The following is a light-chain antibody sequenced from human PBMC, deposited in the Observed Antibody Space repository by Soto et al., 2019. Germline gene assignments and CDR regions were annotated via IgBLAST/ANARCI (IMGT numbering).Light chain of an antibody. Sequence: DIQMTQSPSTLSASVGDRVTITCRASQSISSWLAWYQQKPGKAPKLLIYDASSLESGVPSRFSGSGSGTEFTLTIGSLQPDDFAPYYCQQYNSYSPRTFGQGTKVEIK. CDR2: DAS. V-gene: IGKV1-5*01. J-gene: IGKJ1*01. CDR1: QSISSW. CDR3: QQYNSYSPRT.